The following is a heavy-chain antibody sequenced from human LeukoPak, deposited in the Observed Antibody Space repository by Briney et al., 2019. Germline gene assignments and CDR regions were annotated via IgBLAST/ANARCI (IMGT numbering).Heavy chain of an antibody. CDR2: VFRDGSNR. Sequence: GGSLRLSCAASRFLFSHFGMHWVRQAPGKGLEWVAVVFRDGSNRYYADSVKGRFTVSRDNSQNMVYLQMNSLRPDDTAVYYCAKDAERGFDYSNSLEKWGQGTLVTVSS. CDR1: RFLFSHFG. CDR3: AKDAERGFDYSNSLEK. D-gene: IGHD4-11*01. V-gene: IGHV3-33*06. J-gene: IGHJ4*02.